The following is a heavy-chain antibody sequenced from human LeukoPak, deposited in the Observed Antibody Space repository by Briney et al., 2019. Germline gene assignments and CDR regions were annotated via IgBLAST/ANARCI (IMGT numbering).Heavy chain of an antibody. CDR2: INPNSAT. V-gene: IGHV1-2*02. Sequence: ASVKVSCKASGYTFTDYYIHWVRQAPGQGLEWMEWINPNSATNYAQKFQGRVTMTRDTSISTAYMELSRLTSDDMAVYYCSRGEVDGPDFDYWGQGTLVTVSS. CDR3: SRGEVDGPDFDY. J-gene: IGHJ4*02. CDR1: GYTFTDYY. D-gene: IGHD1-26*01.